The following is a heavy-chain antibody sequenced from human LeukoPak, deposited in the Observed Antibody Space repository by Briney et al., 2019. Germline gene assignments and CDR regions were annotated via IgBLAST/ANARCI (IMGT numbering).Heavy chain of an antibody. CDR1: GGSFSGYY. Sequence: PSETLSLTCAVYGGSFSGYYWSWIRQPPGKGLEWIGEINHSGSTNYNPSLKSRVTISVDTSKNQFSLKLSSVTAADTAVYYCARGRYSSSAHVYWGQGTLVTVSS. J-gene: IGHJ4*02. CDR2: INHSGST. V-gene: IGHV4-34*01. CDR3: ARGRYSSSAHVY. D-gene: IGHD6-13*01.